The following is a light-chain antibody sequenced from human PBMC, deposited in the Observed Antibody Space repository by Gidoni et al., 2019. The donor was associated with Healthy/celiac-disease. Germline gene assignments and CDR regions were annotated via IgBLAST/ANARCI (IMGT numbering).Light chain of an antibody. Sequence: DIQMTQSPSSLSASVGDRVTITCRASQSISSYLNWYQQKPGKEPKLLSYAASSLQSGVPSTFSGSGSETDFILTIRSLQPEDFATYYCQQSYSTPRTFGHGTKVEIK. CDR2: AAS. CDR3: QQSYSTPRT. V-gene: IGKV1-39*01. CDR1: QSISSY. J-gene: IGKJ1*01.